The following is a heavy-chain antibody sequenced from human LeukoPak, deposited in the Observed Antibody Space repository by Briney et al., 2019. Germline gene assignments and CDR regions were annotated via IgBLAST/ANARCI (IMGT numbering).Heavy chain of an antibody. J-gene: IGHJ5*02. CDR1: GGSFSGYY. CDR2: INHSGST. V-gene: IGHV4-34*01. CDR3: ARGGTIFGVALPRLNWFDP. Sequence: SETLSLTCAVYGGSFSGYYWSWIRQPPGKGLEWIGEINHSGSTNYNPSLKSRVTISVDTSKNQFSLKLSSVTAADTAVCYCARGGTIFGVALPRLNWFDPWGQGTLVTVSS. D-gene: IGHD3-3*01.